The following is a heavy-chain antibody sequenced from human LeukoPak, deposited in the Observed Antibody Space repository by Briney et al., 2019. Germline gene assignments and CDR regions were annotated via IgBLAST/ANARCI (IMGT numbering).Heavy chain of an antibody. J-gene: IGHJ4*02. CDR3: ARDGDCSSDSCYFDY. D-gene: IGHD2-2*01. CDR1: GGSISSSAYY. CDR2: IYYSGVT. V-gene: IGHV4-31*03. Sequence: SQTLSLTCTVSGGSISSSAYYWSWIRQHPGKGLEWIGYIYYSGVTYYNPSLKSRVTISVDTSKNQFSLNLSSVTAADTAVYYCARDGDCSSDSCYFDYWGQGILVTVSS.